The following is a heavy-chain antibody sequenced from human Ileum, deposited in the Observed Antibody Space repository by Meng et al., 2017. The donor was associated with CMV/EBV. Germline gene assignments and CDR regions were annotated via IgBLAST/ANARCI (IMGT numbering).Heavy chain of an antibody. J-gene: IGHJ4*02. CDR2: IKGDGRNT. V-gene: IGHV3-74*01. Sequence: GGSLRLSCTASGVNIDSYTMTWVRQAPGKGLVWVSRIKGDGRNTVYADSVKGRFTISRDNAKNTLYLQMNSLRVEDTAVYYCAAWAHILAVAPTGDDYWGQGTLVTVSS. CDR1: GVNIDSYT. D-gene: IGHD2-2*01. CDR3: AAWAHILAVAPTGDDY.